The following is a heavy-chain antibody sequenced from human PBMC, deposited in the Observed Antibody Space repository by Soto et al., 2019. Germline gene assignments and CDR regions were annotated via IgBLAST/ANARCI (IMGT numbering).Heavy chain of an antibody. D-gene: IGHD3-3*01. CDR2: ISAYNGNT. J-gene: IGHJ4*03. Sequence: ASVKVSCKASGYTFNSYGISWVRQAPGQGLEWMGWISAYNGNTNYAQKLQGRVTMTTDTSTSTAYMELRSLTSDDTAVYYCARGNRSEVFDIRAQRTLDIGSS. CDR1: GYTFNSYG. CDR3: ARGNRSEVFDI. V-gene: IGHV1-18*01.